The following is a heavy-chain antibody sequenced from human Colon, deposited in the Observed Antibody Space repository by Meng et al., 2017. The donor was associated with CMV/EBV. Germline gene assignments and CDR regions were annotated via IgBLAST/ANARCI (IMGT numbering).Heavy chain of an antibody. CDR2: IRGNGGSA. Sequence: GESLKISCAASGFTFSGYTMTWVRQAPGKGLEWVSRIRGNGGSAAYADSVQDRFTISRDNSQNTLYTQMNSLRAEDTAVYYCAKGAASGVTAPDYWGQGTLVTVSS. J-gene: IGHJ4*02. CDR1: GFTFSGYT. V-gene: IGHV3-23*01. CDR3: AKGAASGVTAPDY. D-gene: IGHD2-21*02.